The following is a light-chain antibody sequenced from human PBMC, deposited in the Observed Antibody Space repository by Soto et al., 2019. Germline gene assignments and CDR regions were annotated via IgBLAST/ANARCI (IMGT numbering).Light chain of an antibody. CDR1: QSVSSSY. J-gene: IGKJ1*01. CDR2: GAS. CDR3: QQYGSSPRT. Sequence: EIVLTQSPGTLSLSPGERATLSCRASQSVSSSYLAWYQQTRGQAPRLLIYGASSRATGIPDRFSGSGSGTDFTLTIRRLEPEDFAVYYCQQYGSSPRTFGQGTKVELK. V-gene: IGKV3-20*01.